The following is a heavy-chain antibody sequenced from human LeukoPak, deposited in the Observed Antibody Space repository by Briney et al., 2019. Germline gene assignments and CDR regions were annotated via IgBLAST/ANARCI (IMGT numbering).Heavy chain of an antibody. CDR1: ITDYG. D-gene: IGHD1-1*01. CDR2: VNWAGTNT. J-gene: IGHJ4*02. V-gene: IGHV3-20*04. CDR3: VKDVSSNWYSFDQ. Sequence: GGSLRLSCAGIITDYGMSWVRHVPGTGLEWVAGVNWAGTNTHYAESVRGRFTISRDFAENSLYLQMNSLRDEDTAFYYCVKDVSSNWYSFDQWGQGTLVTVSS.